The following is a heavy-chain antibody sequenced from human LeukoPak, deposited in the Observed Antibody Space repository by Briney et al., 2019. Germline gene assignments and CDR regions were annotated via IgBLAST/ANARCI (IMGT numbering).Heavy chain of an antibody. V-gene: IGHV4-59*08. CDR1: GGSISSYY. CDR3: ARLNGDYGDYYYYGMDV. CDR2: IYYSGST. Sequence: SETLSLTCTVSGGSISSYYRSWIRQPPGKGLEWIGYIYYSGSTNYNPSLKSRVTISVDTSKNQFSLKLSSVTAADTAVYYCARLNGDYGDYYYYGMDVWGQGTTVTVSS. J-gene: IGHJ6*02. D-gene: IGHD4-17*01.